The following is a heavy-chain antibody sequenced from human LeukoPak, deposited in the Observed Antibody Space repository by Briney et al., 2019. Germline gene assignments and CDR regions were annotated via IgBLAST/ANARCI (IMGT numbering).Heavy chain of an antibody. Sequence: TGGSLRLSCAASGFTFDVYGMSWVRQAPGKGLEWVSGINWNGGSTGYADSVKGRFTISRDNAKNSLYLQMNSLRAEDTALYHCARDRMARWELRPDGFDIWGQGTMVSVSS. CDR3: ARDRMARWELRPDGFDI. CDR1: GFTFDVYG. D-gene: IGHD1-26*01. J-gene: IGHJ3*02. CDR2: INWNGGST. V-gene: IGHV3-20*01.